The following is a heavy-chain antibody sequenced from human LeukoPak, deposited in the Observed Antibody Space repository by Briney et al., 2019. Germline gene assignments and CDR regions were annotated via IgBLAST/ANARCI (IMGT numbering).Heavy chain of an antibody. CDR1: GGSFTDYY. CDR2: INHIGST. D-gene: IGHD3-9*01. J-gene: IGHJ6*03. V-gene: IGHV4-34*01. CDR3: ARGINPTGAEGSYYMDV. Sequence: SETLSLPCAVYGGSFTDYYWSWIRQSPGKGLEWIGEINHIGSTNYNPSLKSRVTISVDTSKNQISLKLSSVTAADTAVYYCARGINPTGAEGSYYMDVWGKGTTVTVSS.